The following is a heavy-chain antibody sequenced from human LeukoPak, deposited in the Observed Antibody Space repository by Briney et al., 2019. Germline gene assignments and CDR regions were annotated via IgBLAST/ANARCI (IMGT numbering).Heavy chain of an antibody. CDR3: ASWAGTAQSDSWTGPFDY. CDR1: GLTFTNFK. CDR2: ISGSGRTT. V-gene: IGHV3-48*03. Sequence: GGSLRLSCAVSGLTFTNFKMNWVRQAPGKGLEWVSYISGSGRTTFYADSVKGRFTISRDNAKNSLYLQMSSLRVEDTAVYYCASWAGTAQSDSWTGPFDYWGQGTLVTVSS. D-gene: IGHD3/OR15-3a*01. J-gene: IGHJ4*02.